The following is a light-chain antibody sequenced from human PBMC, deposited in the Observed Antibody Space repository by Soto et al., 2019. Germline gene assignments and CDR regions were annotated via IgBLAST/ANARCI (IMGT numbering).Light chain of an antibody. CDR1: QSVNSN. Sequence: EIVMTQSPATLSVSPGERATLSCRASQSVNSNLAWYQQKPGQAPMLLIYGASTRATGIPARFSGSGSGTEFTLTISSLQSEDFAVYYCQHYHNWPPTFGQGTKVEIK. CDR3: QHYHNWPPT. J-gene: IGKJ1*01. CDR2: GAS. V-gene: IGKV3-15*01.